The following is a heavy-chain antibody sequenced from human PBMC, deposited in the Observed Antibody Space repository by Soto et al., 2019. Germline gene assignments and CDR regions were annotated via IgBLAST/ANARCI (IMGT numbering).Heavy chain of an antibody. J-gene: IGHJ5*02. CDR3: AHAFAPWLFRQLSWFDP. D-gene: IGHD3-22*01. Sequence: QITLKESGPTLVKPTQTLTLTCTFSGFSLSTSGVGVGWISQPPGKALEWLALIYWDDDKRYSPSLKSRLTITDDTSKNQVVLTTTHMDPADTATYYCAHAFAPWLFRQLSWFDPWGQGTLVTVSS. CDR1: GFSLSTSGVG. V-gene: IGHV2-5*02. CDR2: IYWDDDK.